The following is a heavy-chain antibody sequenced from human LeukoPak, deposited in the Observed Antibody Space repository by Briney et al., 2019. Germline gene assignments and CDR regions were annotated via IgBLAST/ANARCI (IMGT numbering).Heavy chain of an antibody. CDR3: ATGVSGWSFDY. Sequence: VASVKVSCKVSRYTLTELSVHWVGQAPGKGLEWMGGFDPEDGETIYAQKFQGRVTMTEDTSTDTAYMELSSLRSEDTAVYYCATGVSGWSFDYWGQGPLVTVSS. CDR2: FDPEDGET. D-gene: IGHD6-19*01. V-gene: IGHV1-24*01. J-gene: IGHJ4*02. CDR1: RYTLTELS.